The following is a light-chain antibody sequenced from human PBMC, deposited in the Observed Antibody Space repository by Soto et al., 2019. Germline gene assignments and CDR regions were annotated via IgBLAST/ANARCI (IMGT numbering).Light chain of an antibody. Sequence: DIVLTPSPGTLSLSPGARATLSCRASQSVSSSYLAWYQQTPGPAPRLLIYGASSRATGIPARFSGSGSGTDFTLTISRLEPEDFAVYYCQQYGSSPWTFGQGTKVDI. CDR3: QQYGSSPWT. CDR2: GAS. J-gene: IGKJ1*01. CDR1: QSVSSSY. V-gene: IGKV3-20*01.